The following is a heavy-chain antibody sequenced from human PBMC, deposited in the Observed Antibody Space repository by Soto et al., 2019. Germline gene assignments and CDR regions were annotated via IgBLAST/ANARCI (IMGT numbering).Heavy chain of an antibody. Sequence: PSETLSLTCTVSGGSISSSSYYWGWIRQPPGKGLEWIGSIYYSGSTYYNPSLKSRVTISVDTSKNQFSLKLSSVTAADTAVYYCATHLRYYYDSSGFQTPEHQFDYWGQGTLVTVSS. D-gene: IGHD3-22*01. J-gene: IGHJ4*02. CDR1: GGSISSSSYY. V-gene: IGHV4-39*01. CDR2: IYYSGST. CDR3: ATHLRYYYDSSGFQTPEHQFDY.